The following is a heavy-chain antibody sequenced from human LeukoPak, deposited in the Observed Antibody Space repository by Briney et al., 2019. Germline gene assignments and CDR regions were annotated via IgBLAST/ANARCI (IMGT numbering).Heavy chain of an antibody. Sequence: SETLSLTCTVSGGSISSSTFYWAWIRQPPGEGLEWIGSVHYSGGPYYNASVKSRVTISVDTSKNQFSLKLSSVTAADTAVYYCARDAGYRIDYWGQGTLVTVSS. D-gene: IGHD3-16*02. J-gene: IGHJ4*02. CDR1: GGSISSSTFY. CDR2: VHYSGGP. CDR3: ARDAGYRIDY. V-gene: IGHV4-39*07.